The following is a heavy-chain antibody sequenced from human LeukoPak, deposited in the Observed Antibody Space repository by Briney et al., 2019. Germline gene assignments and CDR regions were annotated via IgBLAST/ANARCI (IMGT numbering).Heavy chain of an antibody. CDR3: ARVIRGGYSYYFDY. CDR1: GGSISSYY. J-gene: IGHJ4*02. Sequence: PSETLSLTCTVSGGSISSYYWSWVRQPAAKGLEWIGRIYTSGSTNYNPSLKSRVTMSVDTSKNQFSLKLSSVTAADTAVYYCARVIRGGYSYYFDYWGQGTLVTVSS. CDR2: IYTSGST. D-gene: IGHD3-10*01. V-gene: IGHV4-4*07.